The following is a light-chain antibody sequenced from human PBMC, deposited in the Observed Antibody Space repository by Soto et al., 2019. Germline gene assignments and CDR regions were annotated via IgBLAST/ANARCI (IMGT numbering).Light chain of an antibody. CDR2: GAS. Sequence: DIVLTQSPGTLSLSPGERAALSCGASQSLSNNFLAWYQQKPGQAPRLLISGASSRATGIPDRFSGSGSGTDFTLTISRLEPEDFAVYYCQQYASSPYNFGQGTTLEIK. CDR3: QQYASSPYN. J-gene: IGKJ2*01. V-gene: IGKV3-20*01. CDR1: QSLSNNF.